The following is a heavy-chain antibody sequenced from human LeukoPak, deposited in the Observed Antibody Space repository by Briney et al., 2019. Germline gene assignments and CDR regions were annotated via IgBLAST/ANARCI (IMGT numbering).Heavy chain of an antibody. D-gene: IGHD6-6*01. J-gene: IGHJ6*03. CDR2: IYYSGST. CDR3: ARGLSSSGYYYYYYMDV. CDR1: GGSISSSSYY. V-gene: IGHV4-39*07. Sequence: SETLSLTCTVSGGSISSSSYYWGWIRQPPGKGLEWIGSIYYSGSTNYNPSLKSRVTISVDTSKNQFSLKLSSVTAADTAVYYCARGLSSSGYYYYYYMDVWGKGTTVTVSS.